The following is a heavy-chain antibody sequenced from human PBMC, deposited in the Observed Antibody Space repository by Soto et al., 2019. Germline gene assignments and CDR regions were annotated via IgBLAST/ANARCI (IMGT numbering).Heavy chain of an antibody. CDR3: ARGTENWNDATNYFYYYGLDV. CDR1: GDSISSYY. CDR2: IYYSEST. D-gene: IGHD1-1*01. V-gene: IGHV4-59*01. Sequence: SETLSLTCTVSGDSISSYYCSWIRQPPGKGLEWIGYIYYSESTNYNPSLKSRVTISVDTSKNQFSLRLSSVTAADTAVYYCARGTENWNDATNYFYYYGLDVWGQGTTVTVPS. J-gene: IGHJ6*02.